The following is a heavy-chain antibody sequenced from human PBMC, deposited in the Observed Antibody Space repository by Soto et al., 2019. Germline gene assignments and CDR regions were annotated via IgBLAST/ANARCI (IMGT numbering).Heavy chain of an antibody. V-gene: IGHV3-30-3*01. CDR2: ISYDGSNK. CDR1: GFTFSSYA. Sequence: QVQLVESGGGVVQPGRSLRPSCAASGFTFSSYAMHWVRQAPGKGLEWVAVISYDGSNKYYADSVKGRFTISRDNSKNTLYLQMNSLRAEDTAVYYCARGKLRFLEWLPYWGQGTLVTVSS. J-gene: IGHJ4*02. D-gene: IGHD3-3*01. CDR3: ARGKLRFLEWLPY.